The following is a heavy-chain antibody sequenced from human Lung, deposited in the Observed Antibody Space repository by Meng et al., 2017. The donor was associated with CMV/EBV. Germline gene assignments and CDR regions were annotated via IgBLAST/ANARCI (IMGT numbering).Heavy chain of an antibody. CDR3: AKGLRYCYGMDV. Sequence: GGSXRLXCAASGFTFDDYDMHWVRQAPGKGLEWVSVICWDGGSTYYADSVKGRFTISRDNSKNSLYQQINRMSAEDTALYYCAKGLRYCYGMDVWGQGTTVTVSS. CDR1: GFTFDDYD. D-gene: IGHD6-19*01. V-gene: IGHV3-43D*03. J-gene: IGHJ6*02. CDR2: ICWDGGST.